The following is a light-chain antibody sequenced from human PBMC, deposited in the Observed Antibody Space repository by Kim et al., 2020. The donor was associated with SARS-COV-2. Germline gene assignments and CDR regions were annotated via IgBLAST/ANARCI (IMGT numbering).Light chain of an antibody. V-gene: IGLV2-14*03. Sequence: GQSIPISCPGASSDVGNYNFVSWYQHHPGEAPKLMIYDVTKRPSGVSNRFFGSKSGNTASLTISGLQTEDEAYYYCCSYASSSTLIFGGGTQLTVL. CDR2: DVT. CDR3: CSYASSSTLI. CDR1: SSDVGNYNF. J-gene: IGLJ2*01.